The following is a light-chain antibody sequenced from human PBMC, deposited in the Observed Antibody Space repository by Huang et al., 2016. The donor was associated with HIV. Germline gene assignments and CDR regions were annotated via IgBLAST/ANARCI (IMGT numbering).Light chain of an antibody. CDR2: ASS. V-gene: IGKV3-20*01. J-gene: IGKJ1*01. Sequence: IVLTQSPGTLSLSPGERATLSCRASQSISADYLAWYQQKPGQAPRLLIYASSSTATGIPDRFSGSGSGTDFTLTIYRLEPEDFAVYFCQQYAGSPWTFGQGTKVEIK. CDR1: QSISADY. CDR3: QQYAGSPWT.